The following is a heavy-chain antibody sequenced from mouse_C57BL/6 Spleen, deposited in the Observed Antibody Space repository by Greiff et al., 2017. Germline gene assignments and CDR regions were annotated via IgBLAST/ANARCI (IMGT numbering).Heavy chain of an antibody. Sequence: EVMLVESGGGFVKPGGSLKLSCAASGFTFSSYAMSWVRQTPEKRLEWVATISDGGSYTYYPENVQGRVTISGDNATNNLYLQMSRLKSEDTALYYCARGYEYDLSYSVDCWGQVITLSVYS. CDR3: ARGYEYDLSYSVDC. CDR1: GFTFSSYA. V-gene: IGHV5-4*03. J-gene: IGHJ2*01. CDR2: ISDGGSYT. D-gene: IGHD2-4*01.